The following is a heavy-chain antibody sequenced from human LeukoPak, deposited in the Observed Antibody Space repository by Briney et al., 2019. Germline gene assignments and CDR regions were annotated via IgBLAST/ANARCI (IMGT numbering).Heavy chain of an antibody. CDR1: GFTFSSYA. V-gene: IGHV3-64*01. D-gene: IGHD3-22*01. J-gene: IGHJ6*02. CDR2: ISSNGGST. CDR3: ARDSDSSGYYYGMDV. Sequence: GGSLRLSCAASGFTFSSYAMHWVRQAPGKGLEYVSAISSNGGSTYYANSVKGRFTISRDNSKSTLYLQMGSLRAEDMAVYYCARDSDSSGYYYGMDVWGQGTTVTVSS.